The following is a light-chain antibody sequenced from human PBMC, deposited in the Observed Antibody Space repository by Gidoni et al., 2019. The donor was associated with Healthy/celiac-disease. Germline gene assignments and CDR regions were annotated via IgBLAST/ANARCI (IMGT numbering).Light chain of an antibody. J-gene: IGLJ2*01. CDR3: CSYAGSSTLV. V-gene: IGLV2-23*02. CDR1: SSDVGSYNL. Sequence: QSALTQPASVSGSPGQSITISCTGTSSDVGSYNLVSWYQQQPGKAPKLMIYEVSKRPSGVSNRLSGAKSGNTASLTISGLQAEDEADYYCCSYAGSSTLVFGGGTKLTVL. CDR2: EVS.